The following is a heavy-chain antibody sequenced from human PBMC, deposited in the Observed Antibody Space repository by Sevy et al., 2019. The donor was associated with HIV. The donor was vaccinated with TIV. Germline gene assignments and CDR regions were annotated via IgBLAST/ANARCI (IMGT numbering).Heavy chain of an antibody. Sequence: GGSLRLSCSASGFTFSSYAMHWVRQAPGKGLEYVSAISSNGGSTYYADSVKGRFTISRDNSKNTLYLQMSRLRAEDTAVYYGVKSKWVDSGYESQFDYWGQGTLVTVSS. CDR3: VKSKWVDSGYESQFDY. CDR1: GFTFSSYA. J-gene: IGHJ4*02. V-gene: IGHV3-64D*06. D-gene: IGHD5-12*01. CDR2: ISSNGGST.